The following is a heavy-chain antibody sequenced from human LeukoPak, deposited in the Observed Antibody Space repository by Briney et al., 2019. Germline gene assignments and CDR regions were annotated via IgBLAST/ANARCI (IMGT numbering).Heavy chain of an antibody. CDR3: ARVVGGTSWFDP. J-gene: IGHJ5*02. V-gene: IGHV4-59*01. CDR1: GGSISSYY. Sequence: SETLSLTCTVSGGSISSYYWNWIRQPPGKGLEWIGYIYYNGSTNYNPSLKSRVTISVDTSKNQFSLKVSSVTAADTAVYYCARVVGGTSWFDPWGQGTLVTVSS. D-gene: IGHD1-26*01. CDR2: IYYNGST.